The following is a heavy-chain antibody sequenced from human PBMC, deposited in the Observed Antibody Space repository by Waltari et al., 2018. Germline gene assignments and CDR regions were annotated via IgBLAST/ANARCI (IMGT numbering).Heavy chain of an antibody. Sequence: VHLLESGGGVVQPGPSLRLSCPVSGFTFITNGLQWVRQAPGKGLEWVAVVWHDGSQTYYGDSVKGRFTVSRDNSKNMVYLQVDSLKVEDTAVYYCAREAISGSGEYYGMDVWGQGTTVTVS. CDR1: GFTFITNG. CDR3: AREAISGSGEYYGMDV. CDR2: VWHDGSQT. J-gene: IGHJ6*02. D-gene: IGHD3-10*01. V-gene: IGHV3-33*01.